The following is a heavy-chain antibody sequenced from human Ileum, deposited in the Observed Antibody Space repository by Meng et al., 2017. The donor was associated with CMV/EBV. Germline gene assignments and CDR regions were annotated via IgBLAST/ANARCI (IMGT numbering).Heavy chain of an antibody. CDR1: GGSISSSPSY. Sequence: GSLRLSCSVSGGSISSSPSYWGWIRQPPGRGLEWMTIISYSGPTFYNPSLGSRVTTSVDTSKNHFFLKLSSVTAADTAMYYCARRDYPYYFDYWGQGILVTVSS. CDR2: ISYSGPT. J-gene: IGHJ4*02. D-gene: IGHD4-17*01. CDR3: ARRDYPYYFDY. V-gene: IGHV4-39*02.